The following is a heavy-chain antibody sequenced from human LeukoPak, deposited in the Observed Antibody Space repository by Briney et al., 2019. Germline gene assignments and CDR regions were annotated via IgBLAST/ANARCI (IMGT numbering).Heavy chain of an antibody. CDR3: ARDFRRDGYNQQDY. CDR1: GFTFSSYA. V-gene: IGHV3-30-3*01. Sequence: PGGSLRLSCAASGFTFSSYAMHWVRQAPGKGLVWVAVISYDGSNKYYADSVKGRFTISRDNSKNTLYLQMNSLRAEDTAVYYCARDFRRDGYNQQDYWGQGTLVTVSS. J-gene: IGHJ4*02. CDR2: ISYDGSNK. D-gene: IGHD5-24*01.